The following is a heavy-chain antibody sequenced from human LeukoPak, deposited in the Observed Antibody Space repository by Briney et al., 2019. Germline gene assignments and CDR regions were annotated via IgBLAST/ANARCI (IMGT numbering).Heavy chain of an antibody. D-gene: IGHD1-14*01. V-gene: IGHV3-23*01. CDR2: ISNSDGTT. Sequence: GGSLRLSCEASGFTFGTFWMSWVRQAPGKGLEWVSTISNSDGTTYYADSVKGRFTISRDDSENTLSLQMNSLRAEDTAVYYCAKATGYLLWGQGTLVTVSS. J-gene: IGHJ4*02. CDR1: GFTFGTFW. CDR3: AKATGYLL.